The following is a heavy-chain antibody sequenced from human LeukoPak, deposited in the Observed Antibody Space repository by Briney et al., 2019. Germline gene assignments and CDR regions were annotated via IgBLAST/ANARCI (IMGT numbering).Heavy chain of an antibody. J-gene: IGHJ5*02. CDR1: GFTFSSYS. CDR3: ARDFGELGSFDP. V-gene: IGHV3-21*01. Sequence: GGSLRLSCAASGFTFSSYSMNWVRQAPGKGLEWVSSISSSSSYIYYADSVKGRFTISRDNAKNSLYLQMNSLRAEDTAVYYCARDFGELGSFDPWAREPWSPSPQ. D-gene: IGHD3-16*01. CDR2: ISSSSSYI.